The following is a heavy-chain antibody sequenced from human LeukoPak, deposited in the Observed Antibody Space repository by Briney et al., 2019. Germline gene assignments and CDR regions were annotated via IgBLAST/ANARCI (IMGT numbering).Heavy chain of an antibody. CDR1: GYTFTDYY. D-gene: IGHD3-22*01. Sequence: ASVKISCKVSGYTFTDYYMDWVQQAPCKGLEGMGLVDPEDGETVCAEKFQRTVTIPAATSTDTAYMELSSLRSEDTAVYYCATDLLGRDYYDSSGFLAPFDYWGQGTLVTVSS. J-gene: IGHJ4*02. V-gene: IGHV1-69-2*01. CDR3: ATDLLGRDYYDSSGFLAPFDY. CDR2: VDPEDGET.